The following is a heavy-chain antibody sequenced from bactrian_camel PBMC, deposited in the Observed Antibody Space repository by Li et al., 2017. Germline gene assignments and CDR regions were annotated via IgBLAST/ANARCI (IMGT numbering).Heavy chain of an antibody. D-gene: IGHD6*01. J-gene: IGHJ4*01. CDR1: AEALDRNC. CDR2: IDSAGRT. Sequence: HVQLVESGGGSVQAGGSLTLSCATTAEALDRNCISWFRQAPGKEREGVATIDSAGRTSYADSVKGRFTISKDNAKNSLYLQMNSLKTEDTAMYYCAKGWDFGGSWTERSAAGQGTQVTVS. V-gene: IGHV3S1*01.